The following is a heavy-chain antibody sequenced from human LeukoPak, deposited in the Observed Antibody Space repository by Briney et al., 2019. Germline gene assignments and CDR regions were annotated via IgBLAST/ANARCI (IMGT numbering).Heavy chain of an antibody. Sequence: GGSLRLSCAASEFTFSSYAMSWVRQAPGKGLEWVSAISGSGGSTYYADSVKGRFTISRDNSKNTLYLQMNSLRAEDTAVYYCAKTNGRTGTFDYWGQGTLVTVSS. J-gene: IGHJ4*02. CDR3: AKTNGRTGTFDY. D-gene: IGHD1-1*01. V-gene: IGHV3-23*01. CDR2: ISGSGGST. CDR1: EFTFSSYA.